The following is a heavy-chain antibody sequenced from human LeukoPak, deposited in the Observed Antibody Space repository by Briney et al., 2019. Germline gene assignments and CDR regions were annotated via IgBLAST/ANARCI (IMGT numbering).Heavy chain of an antibody. CDR2: IKQDGSEK. D-gene: IGHD2-15*01. CDR1: GFTFSSYR. J-gene: IGHJ4*02. Sequence: GGSLRLSCAASGFTFSSYRMNWVRQAPGKGLEWVANIKQDGSEKYYVDSVKGRFTISRDNAKNSLYLQMNSLRAEDTAVYYCARSSLGFEYWGQGTLVTVSS. CDR3: ARSSLGFEY. V-gene: IGHV3-7*01.